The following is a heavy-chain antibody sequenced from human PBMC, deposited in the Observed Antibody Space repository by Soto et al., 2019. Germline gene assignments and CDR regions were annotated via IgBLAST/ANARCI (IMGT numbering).Heavy chain of an antibody. CDR2: IYYSGST. J-gene: IGHJ6*02. V-gene: IGHV4-61*01. CDR3: ARGKVFQVGGMDV. CDR1: GGSVSSGSYY. D-gene: IGHD2-2*01. Sequence: PSETLSLTCTVSGGSVSSGSYYWSWIRQPPGKGLEWIGYIYYSGSTYYNPSLKSRVTISVDTSKNQFSLKLSSVTAADTAVYYCARGKVFQVGGMDVWGQGTKVDVSS.